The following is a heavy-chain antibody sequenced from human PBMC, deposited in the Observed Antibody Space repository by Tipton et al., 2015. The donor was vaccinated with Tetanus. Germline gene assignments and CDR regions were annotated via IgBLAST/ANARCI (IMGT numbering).Heavy chain of an antibody. CDR2: IHYTGFT. J-gene: IGHJ4*02. V-gene: IGHV4-59*01. D-gene: IGHD5-24*01. CDR1: NGSISDYY. Sequence: TLSLTCSVSNGSISDYYWSRVRLPPGKGLEWIATIHYTGFTTYNPSLKSRVTTSIDTSSKYFSLSLRSLTAADSAVYYCARAEITPHFDDWGPGARVTVSS. CDR3: ARAEITPHFDD.